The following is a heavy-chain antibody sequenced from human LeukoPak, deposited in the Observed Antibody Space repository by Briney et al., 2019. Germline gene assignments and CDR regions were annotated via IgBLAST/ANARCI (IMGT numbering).Heavy chain of an antibody. Sequence: GGSLRLSCVASGFTFTSYAMSWVRQAPGKGLEWVSAITGSGAGTYYADSVKGRFTISRDNSKNTLYLQMNSLRAEDTAVYYCAELGITMIGGVWGKGTTVTISS. CDR2: ITGSGAGT. CDR1: GFTFTSYA. CDR3: AELGITMIGGV. D-gene: IGHD3-10*02. J-gene: IGHJ6*04. V-gene: IGHV3-23*01.